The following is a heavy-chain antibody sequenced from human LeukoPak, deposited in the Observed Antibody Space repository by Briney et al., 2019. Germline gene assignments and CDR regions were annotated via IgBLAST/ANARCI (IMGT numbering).Heavy chain of an antibody. V-gene: IGHV4-39*07. D-gene: IGHD3-22*01. CDR2: IYYSGST. Sequence: PSETLSLTCTVSGGSISSSSYYWGWIRQPPGKGLEWIGSIYYSGSTYYNPSLKSRVTISVDRSKNQFSLKLSSVTAADTAVYYCARGHYYDSSGYPPFFFDYWGQGTLVTVSS. J-gene: IGHJ4*02. CDR3: ARGHYYDSSGYPPFFFDY. CDR1: GGSISSSSYY.